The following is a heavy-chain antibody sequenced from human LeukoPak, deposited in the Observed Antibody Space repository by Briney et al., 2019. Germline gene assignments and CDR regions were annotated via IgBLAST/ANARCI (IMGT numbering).Heavy chain of an antibody. Sequence: GESLKISCKGSGYSFTSYWISWVRQMPGKGLEWMGIICPDDSDTRYSPSFQGQVTISADKSISTVYLQWSSLRASDTAMYYCARHKAERGSSGYDWGAFDVWGQGTMVTVSS. CDR1: GYSFTSYW. V-gene: IGHV5-51*01. CDR2: ICPDDSDT. J-gene: IGHJ3*01. D-gene: IGHD5-12*01. CDR3: ARHKAERGSSGYDWGAFDV.